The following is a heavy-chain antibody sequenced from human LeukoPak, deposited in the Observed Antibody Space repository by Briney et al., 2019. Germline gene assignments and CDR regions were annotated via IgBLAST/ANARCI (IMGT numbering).Heavy chain of an antibody. Sequence: GGSLRLSCVASGFTVSSNYMSWVRRAPGKGLEWVSVLYSGGNTNYADSVKGRFTISRDNSKNTLYLQMNSLRSEDTAAYYCARVRFLEWLSFDYWGRGTLVTVSS. V-gene: IGHV3-66*01. CDR2: LYSGGNT. CDR1: GFTVSSNY. J-gene: IGHJ4*02. D-gene: IGHD3-3*01. CDR3: ARVRFLEWLSFDY.